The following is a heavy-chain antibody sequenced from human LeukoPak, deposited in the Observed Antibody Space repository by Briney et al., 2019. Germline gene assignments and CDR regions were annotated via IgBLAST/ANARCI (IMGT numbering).Heavy chain of an antibody. CDR1: GFTFRSHA. J-gene: IGHJ4*02. CDR2: IYENGGTT. CDR3: AKRLVADD. V-gene: IGHV3-23*01. D-gene: IGHD2-21*01. Sequence: GGSLRLSCVGSGFTFRSHAMSWVRQAPEKGLEFVSGIYENGGTTYYADSVKGRFSISRDNSKNTLYLQMDSLRGEDTAVYYCAKRLVADDWGQGTLVTVSS.